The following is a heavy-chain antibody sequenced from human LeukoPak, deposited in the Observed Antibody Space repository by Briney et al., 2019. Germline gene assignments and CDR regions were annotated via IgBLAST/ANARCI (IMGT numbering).Heavy chain of an antibody. J-gene: IGHJ4*02. Sequence: PGGSLRLSCAAPGFTFSSNAMSWVRQAPGKGLEWVSALTGGGGVTHYADSVKGRFTISRDNSKNTLYLQMTSLRAEDTAVYYCAKLKWLTTGNFDYWGQGTLVTVSS. D-gene: IGHD5-12*01. CDR3: AKLKWLTTGNFDY. CDR2: LTGGGGVT. V-gene: IGHV3-23*01. CDR1: GFTFSSNA.